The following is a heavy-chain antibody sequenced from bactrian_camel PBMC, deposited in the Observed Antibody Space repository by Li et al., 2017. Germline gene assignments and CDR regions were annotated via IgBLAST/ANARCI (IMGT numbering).Heavy chain of an antibody. V-gene: IGHV3S53*01. J-gene: IGHJ6*01. Sequence: HVQLVESGGGSVEAGESLRLSCAASGWIYSTKCMGWFRQAPGKEREGVAAIDSDGSTSYADSVKGRFTISKNNAKNTLWLQMNSLKPEDTAMYYCAAGGAEYCSRDFSYWGQGTQVTVS. CDR3: AAGGAEYCSRDFSY. CDR1: GWIYSTKC. CDR2: IDSDGST. D-gene: IGHD3*01.